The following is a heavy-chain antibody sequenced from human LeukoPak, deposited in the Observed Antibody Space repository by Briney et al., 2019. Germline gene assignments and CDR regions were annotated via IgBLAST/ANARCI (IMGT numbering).Heavy chain of an antibody. D-gene: IGHD2-15*01. V-gene: IGHV3-53*01. Sequence: PGGSLRLSCAASGFSVSSNYMTWVRQAPGKGLEWVSVIYSGGRTYYADSVKGRFTISRDNSKNTLYLQMNSLRVEDTAVYFCAREATSGGRLDCGFDIWGQGTMVTVSS. CDR3: AREATSGGRLDCGFDI. CDR2: IYSGGRT. J-gene: IGHJ3*02. CDR1: GFSVSSNY.